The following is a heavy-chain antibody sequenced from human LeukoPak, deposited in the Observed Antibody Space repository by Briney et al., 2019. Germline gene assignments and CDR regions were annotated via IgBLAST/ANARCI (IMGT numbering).Heavy chain of an antibody. CDR2: IYPGESDT. D-gene: IGHD3-22*01. CDR1: GYSFTSYW. V-gene: IGHV5-51*01. Sequence: GESLKISCKGSGYSFTSYWIGWVRQMPRKGLEWMGIIYPGESDTRYSPSFQGQVTISADKSISTAYLQWGSLKASDTAMYYCARHTYYYDSSGYYYFDYWGQGTLVTVSS. J-gene: IGHJ4*02. CDR3: ARHTYYYDSSGYYYFDY.